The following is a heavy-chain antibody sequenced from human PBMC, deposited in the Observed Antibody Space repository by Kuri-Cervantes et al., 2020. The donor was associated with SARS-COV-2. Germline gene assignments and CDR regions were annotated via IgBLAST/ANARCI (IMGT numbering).Heavy chain of an antibody. V-gene: IGHV1-18*01. CDR1: GYTFNTYG. CDR2: SSTYNGYT. D-gene: IGHD1-26*01. Sequence: ASVKVSCKAFGYTFNTYGISWVRQAPGQGLEWMGWSSTYNGYTNYEQKFQGRVTMTTDTSTSTAYMELRSLRSDDTAVYYCARVGATYFYGMNVWGQGTTVTVSS. J-gene: IGHJ6*02. CDR3: ARVGATYFYGMNV.